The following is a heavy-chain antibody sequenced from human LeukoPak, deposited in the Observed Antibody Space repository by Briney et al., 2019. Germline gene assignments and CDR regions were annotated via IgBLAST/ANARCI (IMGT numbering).Heavy chain of an antibody. V-gene: IGHV1-8*01. Sequence: ASVKVSCKASGYTFTSYDINWVRQAPGQGLEWMGWMNPNSGNTGYAQKFQGRVTMTRNTSISTAYMELSSLRSEDTAVYYCARGRSWRSGYSYWFDPWGQGTLVTVSS. CDR3: ARGRSWRSGYSYWFDP. CDR2: MNPNSGNT. J-gene: IGHJ5*02. D-gene: IGHD3-22*01. CDR1: GYTFTSYD.